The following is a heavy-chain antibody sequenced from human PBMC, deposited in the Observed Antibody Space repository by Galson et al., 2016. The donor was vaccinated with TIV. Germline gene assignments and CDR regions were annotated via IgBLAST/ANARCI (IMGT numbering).Heavy chain of an antibody. CDR1: GFTFEYSA. V-gene: IGHV3-9*01. J-gene: IGHJ3*01. CDR3: VKEMEDPYDAFDL. CDR2: ISWNSGFI. Sequence: SLRLSCAASGFTFEYSAMHWVRLSPRKGLEWVSHISWNSGFISYADSVKGRFTTSRDNAKKSLYLQMNNVRAEDTAFYYCVKEMEDPYDAFDLWGQGTMVTVSS. D-gene: IGHD3-3*01.